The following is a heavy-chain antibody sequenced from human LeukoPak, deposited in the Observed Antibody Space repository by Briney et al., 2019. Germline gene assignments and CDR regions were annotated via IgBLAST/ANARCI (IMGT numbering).Heavy chain of an antibody. CDR2: ISNSGST. V-gene: IGHV4-61*01. J-gene: IGHJ4*02. CDR3: ARGGASSIPLDY. CDR1: GGSIGGNSY. D-gene: IGHD1-26*01. Sequence: PSETLSLTCTVSGGSIGGNSYWSWIRQPPGKGPEWIGHISNSGSTYYSPSLSSRVTISLDTSKNQFSLKLRSVTAADTAVYYCARGGASSIPLDYWGRGTLVTVSA.